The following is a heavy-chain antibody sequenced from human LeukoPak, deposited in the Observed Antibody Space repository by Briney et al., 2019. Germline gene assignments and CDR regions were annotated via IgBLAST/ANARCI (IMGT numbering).Heavy chain of an antibody. J-gene: IGHJ5*02. V-gene: IGHV3-23*01. CDR3: AKEPDWNVRFGWFDP. Sequence: TGGSLRLSCAASGFTFSSYAMSWVRQAPGKGLEWVSAISGSGGSTYYADSVKGRSTISRDNSKNTLYLQMNSLRAEDTAVYYCAKEPDWNVRFGWFDPWGQGTLVTVSS. CDR1: GFTFSSYA. CDR2: ISGSGGST. D-gene: IGHD1-1*01.